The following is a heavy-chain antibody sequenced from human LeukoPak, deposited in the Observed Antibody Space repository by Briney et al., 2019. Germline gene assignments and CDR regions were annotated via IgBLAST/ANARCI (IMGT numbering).Heavy chain of an antibody. CDR1: GGSFSGYY. D-gene: IGHD3-22*01. CDR3: ARVRSGYYPTYYFDY. J-gene: IGHJ4*02. CDR2: INHSGST. V-gene: IGHV4-34*01. Sequence: PSETLSLTCAVYGGSFSGYYWSWIRQPPGKGLEWIGEINHSGSTNYNPSLKSRVTMSVDTSRNQFSLKLSSVTAADTAVYYCARVRSGYYPTYYFDYWGQGTLVTVSS.